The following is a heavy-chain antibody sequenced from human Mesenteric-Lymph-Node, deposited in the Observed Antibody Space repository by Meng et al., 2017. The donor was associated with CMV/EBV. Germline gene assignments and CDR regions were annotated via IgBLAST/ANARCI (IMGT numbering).Heavy chain of an antibody. CDR2: INPNSGGT. V-gene: IGHV1-2*02. CDR1: GYNFIGYY. Sequence: ASVKVSCKASGYNFIGYYIHWVRQVPGQGFEWMGWINPNSGGTNYAQKFQGRVTMTRDTSISTAYMELSRLRSDDTAVYYCAREWVSCSGGSCYSSYFDYWGQGTLVTVSS. CDR3: AREWVSCSGGSCYSSYFDY. D-gene: IGHD2-15*01. J-gene: IGHJ4*02.